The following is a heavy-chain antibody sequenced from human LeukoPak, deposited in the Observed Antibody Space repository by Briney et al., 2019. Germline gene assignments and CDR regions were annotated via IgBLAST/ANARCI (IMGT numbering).Heavy chain of an antibody. J-gene: IGHJ4*02. CDR3: ARKPIVNSAWYYFDY. D-gene: IGHD3-22*01. Sequence: SQTLSLTCTVSGVSISSSDYFWSWIRQPAGKGLEWIGRMNIDGSTSYNPSLKSRVTMSVDTSKNQFSLKLSSVTAADTAVYYCARKPIVNSAWYYFDYWGQGTLVTVSS. CDR2: MNIDGST. CDR1: GVSISSSDYF. V-gene: IGHV4-61*02.